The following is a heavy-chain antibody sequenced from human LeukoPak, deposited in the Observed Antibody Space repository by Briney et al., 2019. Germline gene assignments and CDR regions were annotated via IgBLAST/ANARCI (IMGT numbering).Heavy chain of an antibody. Sequence: SETLSLTCTVSGGSISSYYWSWIRQPPGKGLEWIGYIYYSGSTNYNPSLKSRVTISVDTSKNQFSLKLSSVTAADTAVYYCARAQTGGTTLDYWGQGTLVTVSS. CDR3: ARAQTGGTTLDY. V-gene: IGHV4-59*01. J-gene: IGHJ4*02. CDR1: GGSISSYY. D-gene: IGHD1-14*01. CDR2: IYYSGST.